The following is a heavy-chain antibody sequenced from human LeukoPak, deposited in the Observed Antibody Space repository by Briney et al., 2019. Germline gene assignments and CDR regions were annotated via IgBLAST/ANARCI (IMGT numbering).Heavy chain of an antibody. CDR1: GGTFISYA. J-gene: IGHJ6*03. V-gene: IGHV1-69*05. CDR3: ARGATAGYYYYYMDV. D-gene: IGHD5-24*01. CDR2: IIPIFGTA. Sequence: SVKGSCKASGGTFISYAISWVRQAPGQGLEWMGGIIPIFGTANYAQKFQGRVTITTDDSTSTAYMELSSLRSEDTAVYYCARGATAGYYYYYMDVWGKGTTVTVSS.